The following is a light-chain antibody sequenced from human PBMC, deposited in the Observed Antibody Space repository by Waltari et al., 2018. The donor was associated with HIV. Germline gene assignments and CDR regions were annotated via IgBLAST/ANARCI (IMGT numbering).Light chain of an antibody. CDR3: GAWDDSLHGPL. CDR2: SNN. CDR1: HSTLGTTP. Sequence: QSVLTQPPPASVTPGQRVPISRSGRHSTLGTTPVEWYQQLPGTAPKLLIYSNNQRPSGVPDRFSGSKSGTSGSLAISGLQSEDEADYYCGAWDDSLHGPLFGGGTKLTVL. J-gene: IGLJ2*01. V-gene: IGLV1-44*01.